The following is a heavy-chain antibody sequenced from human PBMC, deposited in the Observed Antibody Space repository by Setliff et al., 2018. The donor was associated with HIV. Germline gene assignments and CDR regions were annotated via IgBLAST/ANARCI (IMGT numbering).Heavy chain of an antibody. CDR1: GYTFTNYY. Sequence: ASVKVSCKASGYTFTNYYMHWVRQAPGQGLEWMGWINPNSGGTNYAQKFLGRVTMTQDTSFTTAYLELSRLGSDDTAVYYCARRVPPIPSGDLDYWGQGTLVTVSS. V-gene: IGHV1-2*02. D-gene: IGHD4-17*01. CDR3: ARRVPPIPSGDLDY. CDR2: INPNSGGT. J-gene: IGHJ4*02.